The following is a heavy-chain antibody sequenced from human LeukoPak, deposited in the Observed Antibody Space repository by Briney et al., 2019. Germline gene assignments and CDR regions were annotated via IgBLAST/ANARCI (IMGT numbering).Heavy chain of an antibody. D-gene: IGHD3-10*01. V-gene: IGHV3-30-3*01. CDR2: TSSDLNVK. J-gene: IGHJ4*02. CDR3: AREGYYGSGSPPSLYFDY. CDR1: GFTFSSYV. Sequence: GGSLRLSCAASGFTFSSYVIHWVRQAPGKGLEWVAVTSSDLNVKLYADSVKGRFTISRDNSRSTLYLQMNSLRPEDTAIYYCAREGYYGSGSPPSLYFDYWGQGTLVTVSS.